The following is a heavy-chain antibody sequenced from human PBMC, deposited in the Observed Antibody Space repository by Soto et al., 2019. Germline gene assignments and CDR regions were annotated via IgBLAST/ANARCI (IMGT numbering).Heavy chain of an antibody. Sequence: EASVKVSCKASGGTFSSYTISWVRQAPGQGLEWMGRVIPILGIANYAQKFQGRVTITADKSTSTAYMELSSLRSEDTAVYYCARDPGYGEFDYWGQGTLVTVSS. CDR1: GGTFSSYT. CDR3: ARDPGYGEFDY. CDR2: VIPILGIA. V-gene: IGHV1-69*04. D-gene: IGHD4-17*01. J-gene: IGHJ4*02.